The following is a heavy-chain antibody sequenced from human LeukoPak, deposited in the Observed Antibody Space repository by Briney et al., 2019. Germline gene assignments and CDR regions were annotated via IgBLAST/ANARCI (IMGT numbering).Heavy chain of an antibody. CDR2: IYPGDSDT. Sequence: GASLKISSKGSGSRFTSYWIGWVRQMPGKGLEWMGIIYPGDSDTRYSPSFQGQVTISADKSISTAYLQWSSLKASDTAMYYCATTTLYDFWSGYYPYYLDYWGQGTLVTVSS. V-gene: IGHV5-51*01. CDR1: GSRFTSYW. D-gene: IGHD3-3*01. CDR3: ATTTLYDFWSGYYPYYLDY. J-gene: IGHJ4*02.